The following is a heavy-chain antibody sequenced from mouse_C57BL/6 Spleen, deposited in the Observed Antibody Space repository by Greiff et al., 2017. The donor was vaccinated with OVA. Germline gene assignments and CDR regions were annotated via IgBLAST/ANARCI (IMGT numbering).Heavy chain of an antibody. V-gene: IGHV1-85*01. CDR2: IYPRAGST. D-gene: IGHD1-1*01. CDR3: ARDTTVVAGDY. J-gene: IGHJ2*01. Sequence: QVQLQQSGPELVKPGASVKLSCKASGYTFTSYDITWVQQRPGQGLEWIGWIYPRAGSTKYNEKFKGKATLTVDTSSSTAYMELHSLTSEDSAVYFCARDTTVVAGDYWGQGTTLTVSS. CDR1: GYTFTSYD.